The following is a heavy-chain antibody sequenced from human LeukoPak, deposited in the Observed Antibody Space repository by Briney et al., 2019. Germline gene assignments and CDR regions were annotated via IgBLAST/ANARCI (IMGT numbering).Heavy chain of an antibody. J-gene: IGHJ4*02. CDR2: ISSSSSYI. Sequence: PGGSLRLSCEASGFTVSINYMSWVRQAPGKGLEWVSTISSSSSYIYYADSVKGRFTISRDNAKNSLYLQMNSLRAEDTAVYYCARDREKYYYDSSGYYCFDYWGQGTLVTVSS. CDR3: ARDREKYYYDSSGYYCFDY. V-gene: IGHV3-21*01. CDR1: GFTVSINY. D-gene: IGHD3-22*01.